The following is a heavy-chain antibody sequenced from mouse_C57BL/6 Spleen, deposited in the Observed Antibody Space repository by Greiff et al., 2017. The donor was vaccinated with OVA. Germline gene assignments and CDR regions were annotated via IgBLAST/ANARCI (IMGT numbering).Heavy chain of an antibody. CDR3: ARFPNYYGSSYWYFDV. V-gene: IGHV1-18*01. CDR1: GYTFTDYN. Sequence: VQLQQSGPELVQPGASVKIPCKASGYTFTDYNMDWVKQSHGKSLEWIGDINPNNGGTIYNQKFKGKATLTVDKSSSTAYMELRSLTSEDTAVYYCARFPNYYGSSYWYFDVWGTGTTVTVSS. D-gene: IGHD1-1*01. CDR2: INPNNGGT. J-gene: IGHJ1*03.